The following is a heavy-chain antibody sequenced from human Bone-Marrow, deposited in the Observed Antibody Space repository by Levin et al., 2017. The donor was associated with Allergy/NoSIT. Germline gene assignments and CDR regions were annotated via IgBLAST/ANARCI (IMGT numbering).Heavy chain of an antibody. D-gene: IGHD6-13*01. CDR2: FDPSDSYT. J-gene: IGHJ3*02. CDR3: ARNSSSWSDAFDI. CDR1: GYSFTSYW. V-gene: IGHV5-10-1*01. Sequence: GESLKISCKGSGYSFTSYWISWVRQMPGKGLEWMGRFDPSDSYTNYSPSFQGHVTISADKSISTAYLQWSSLKASDTAMYYCARNSSSWSDAFDIWGQGTMVTVSS.